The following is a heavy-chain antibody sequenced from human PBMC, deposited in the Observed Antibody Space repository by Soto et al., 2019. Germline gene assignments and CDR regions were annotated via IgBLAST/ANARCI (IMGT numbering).Heavy chain of an antibody. CDR3: ARGPYSSSSTPTYYYYYYMDV. V-gene: IGHV4-34*01. CDR2: INHSGST. Sequence: SETLSLTCAVYGGSFSGYYWSWIRQPPGKGLEWIGEINHSGSTNYNPSLKSRVTISVDTSKNQFSLKLSSVTAADTAVYYCARGPYSSSSTPTYYYYYYMDVWGKGTTVTVSS. D-gene: IGHD6-6*01. CDR1: GGSFSGYY. J-gene: IGHJ6*03.